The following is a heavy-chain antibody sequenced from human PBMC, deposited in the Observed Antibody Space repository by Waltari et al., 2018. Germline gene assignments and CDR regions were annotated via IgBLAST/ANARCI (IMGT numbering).Heavy chain of an antibody. V-gene: IGHV3-74*01. CDR1: GFTFSNYW. CDR3: ARNYRDY. D-gene: IGHD3-16*02. Sequence: EVQLVESGGGLVQPGGSLRLSCAASGFTFSNYWMHWVRKVQGKGLVWVSRISGDGRITHYADSVKGRFTISRDNAENTLYLQMNSLTVEDTAVYYCARNYRDYWGQGTLVTVSS. J-gene: IGHJ4*02. CDR2: ISGDGRIT.